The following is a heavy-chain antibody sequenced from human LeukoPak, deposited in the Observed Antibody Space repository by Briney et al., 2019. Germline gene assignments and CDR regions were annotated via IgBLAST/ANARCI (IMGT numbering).Heavy chain of an antibody. Sequence: GRSLRLSCAASGFTFDDYAMHWVRQAPGKGLEWASGISWNSGSIGYADSVKGRFTISRDNAKNSLYLQMNSLRAEDTALYYCAKAVRFLDDYGMDVWGQGTTVTVSS. D-gene: IGHD4-17*01. J-gene: IGHJ6*02. CDR3: AKAVRFLDDYGMDV. CDR2: ISWNSGSI. CDR1: GFTFDDYA. V-gene: IGHV3-9*01.